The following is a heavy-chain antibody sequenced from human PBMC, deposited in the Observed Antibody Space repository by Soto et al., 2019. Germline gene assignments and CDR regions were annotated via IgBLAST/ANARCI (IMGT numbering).Heavy chain of an antibody. CDR3: ARGGRIAAARGGYYYYGMDV. V-gene: IGHV1-2*04. Sequence: GASVKVSCKASGYTFTGYYMHWVRQAPGQGLEWMGWINPNSGGTNYAQKFQGWVTMTRDTAISPAYMELSRLRSDDTAVYYCARGGRIAAARGGYYYYGMDVWGQATTVTVSS. CDR1: GYTFTGYY. J-gene: IGHJ6*02. CDR2: INPNSGGT. D-gene: IGHD6-13*01.